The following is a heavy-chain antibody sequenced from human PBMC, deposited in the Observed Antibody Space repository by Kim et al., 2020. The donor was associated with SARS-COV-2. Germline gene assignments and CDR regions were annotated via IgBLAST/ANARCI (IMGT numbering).Heavy chain of an antibody. D-gene: IGHD1-26*01. Sequence: NYNPSLKSRVTISRDTSKNQFSLKLSSVTAADTAVYYCARGLGSGSYYAYWGQGTLVTVSS. J-gene: IGHJ4*02. CDR3: ARGLGSGSYYAY. V-gene: IGHV4-34*01.